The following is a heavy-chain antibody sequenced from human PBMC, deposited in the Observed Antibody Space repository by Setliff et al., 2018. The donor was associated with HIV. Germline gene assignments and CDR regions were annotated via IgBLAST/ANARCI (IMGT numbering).Heavy chain of an antibody. Sequence: ASVKVSCKASAYPFTSYGITWVRQAPGQGLQWMGWISTYNGNTNYAQKFQGRVTMTTDTSTSTAYMELRSLRSDDTAVYYCARDDVGYCSGGSCYHLFDTFDIWGQGTVVTVSS. V-gene: IGHV1-18*01. CDR2: ISTYNGNT. J-gene: IGHJ3*02. CDR1: AYPFTSYG. D-gene: IGHD2-15*01. CDR3: ARDDVGYCSGGSCYHLFDTFDI.